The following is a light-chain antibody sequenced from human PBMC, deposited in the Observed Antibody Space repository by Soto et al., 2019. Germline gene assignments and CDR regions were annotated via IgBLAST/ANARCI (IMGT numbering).Light chain of an antibody. CDR1: QGISNY. V-gene: IGKV1-27*01. CDR3: QKYDSAPWT. J-gene: IGKJ1*01. CDR2: AAS. Sequence: DIQMTQSPSSLSASVRDRVTITCRTSQGISNYLAWYQQKPGKVPKLLIYAASTLQSGVPPRFSGSGSGTDFTLTISSLQPEDVATYYCQKYDSAPWTFGQGTKVEIK.